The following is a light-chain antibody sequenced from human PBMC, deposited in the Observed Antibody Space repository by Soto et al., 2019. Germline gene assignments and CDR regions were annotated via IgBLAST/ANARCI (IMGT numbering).Light chain of an antibody. J-gene: IGKJ1*01. Sequence: EIVLTQSPGTLSLSPGERATLSCRASQSVGRNYLAWYQQKPGQAPRLLIYGVSTRATGIPDRFSGSGSGTDFTLTISRLEPEDVAEYYCQQYDSSPWTFGQGTKVEIK. CDR2: GVS. CDR3: QQYDSSPWT. V-gene: IGKV3-20*01. CDR1: QSVGRNY.